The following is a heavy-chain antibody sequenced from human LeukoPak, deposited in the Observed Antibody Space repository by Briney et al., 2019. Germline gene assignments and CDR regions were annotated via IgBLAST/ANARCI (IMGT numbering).Heavy chain of an antibody. J-gene: IGHJ6*02. CDR1: GYTFTSYA. D-gene: IGHD4-17*01. Sequence: ASVKVSCKASGYTFTSYAMNWVRQAPGQGLEWMGWINTITGNPTYAQGFTGRFVFSLDTSVSTAYLQISSLKAEDTAVYYCARSSYGVDYYGMDVWGQGTTVTVSS. V-gene: IGHV7-4-1*02. CDR2: INTITGNP. CDR3: ARSSYGVDYYGMDV.